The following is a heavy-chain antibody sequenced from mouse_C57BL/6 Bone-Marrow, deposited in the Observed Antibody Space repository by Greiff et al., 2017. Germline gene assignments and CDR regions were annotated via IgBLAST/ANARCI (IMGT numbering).Heavy chain of an antibody. CDR2: IHPNSGST. V-gene: IGHV1-64*01. J-gene: IGHJ4*01. CDR1: GYTFTSYW. CDR3: ARSTYDDDAMDY. D-gene: IGHD2-4*01. Sequence: VQLQQSGAELVKPGASVKLSCKASGYTFTSYWMHWVKQRPGQGLEWIGMIHPNSGSTNYNEKFKSKATLTVDKSSSTAYMQLSSLTSEDSAVYYCARSTYDDDAMDYWGQGTSVTVSS.